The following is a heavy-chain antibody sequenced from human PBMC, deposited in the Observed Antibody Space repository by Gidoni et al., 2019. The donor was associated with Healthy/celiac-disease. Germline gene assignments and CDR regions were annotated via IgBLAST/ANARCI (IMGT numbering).Heavy chain of an antibody. V-gene: IGHV3-30*18. Sequence: QVQLVESGGGVVQPGRSLRLSCAASGFTFSSYGMHWVRQAPGKGLEWVAVISYDGSNKYYADSVKGRFTISRDNSKNTLYLQMNSLRAEDTAVYYCAKAGDSSGYYPDYFDYWGQGTLVTVSS. CDR2: ISYDGSNK. J-gene: IGHJ4*02. CDR1: GFTFSSYG. D-gene: IGHD3-22*01. CDR3: AKAGDSSGYYPDYFDY.